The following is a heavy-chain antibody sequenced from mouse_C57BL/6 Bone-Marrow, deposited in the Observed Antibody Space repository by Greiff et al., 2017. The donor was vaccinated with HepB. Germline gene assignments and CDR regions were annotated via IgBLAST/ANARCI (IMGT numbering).Heavy chain of an antibody. D-gene: IGHD1-3*01. V-gene: IGHV14-4*01. J-gene: IGHJ2*01. CDR3: TTLFFSSPYYFDY. CDR2: IDPENGDT. CDR1: GFNIKDDY. Sequence: VQLQQSGAELVRPGASVKLSCTASGFNIKDDYMHWVKQRPEQGLEWIGWIDPENGDTEYASKFQGKATITADTSSNTAYLQLSSLTSDDTAVYYCTTLFFSSPYYFDYWGQGTTLTVSA.